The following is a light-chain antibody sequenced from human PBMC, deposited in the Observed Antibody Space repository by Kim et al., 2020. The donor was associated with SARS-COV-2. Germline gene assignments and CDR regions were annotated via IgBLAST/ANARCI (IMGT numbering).Light chain of an antibody. Sequence: ISGYLAWYQQEPGKAPKLLIYATSTLHSGVPSRFSGSGSGTEFTLTISSLQPEDFATYYCQQLNSYPITFGQGTRLEIK. J-gene: IGKJ5*01. CDR1: ISGY. CDR2: ATS. CDR3: QQLNSYPIT. V-gene: IGKV1-9*01.